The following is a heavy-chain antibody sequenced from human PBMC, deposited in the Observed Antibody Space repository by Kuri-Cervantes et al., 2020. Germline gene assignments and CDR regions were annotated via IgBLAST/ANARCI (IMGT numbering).Heavy chain of an antibody. V-gene: IGHV3-21*01. CDR2: ISSSSSYI. CDR1: GFTFSSYS. D-gene: IGHD3-9*01. J-gene: IGHJ3*02. CDR3: ARDGLRYFDWLAIGSAFDI. Sequence: GESLKISCAASGFTFSSYSMNWVRQAPGKGLEWVSSISSSSSYIYYAGSVKGRFTISRDNAKNSLYLQMNSLRAEDTAVYYCARDGLRYFDWLAIGSAFDIWGQGTMVTVSS.